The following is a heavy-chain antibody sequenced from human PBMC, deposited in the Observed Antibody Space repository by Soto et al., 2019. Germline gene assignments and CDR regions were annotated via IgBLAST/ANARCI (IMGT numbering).Heavy chain of an antibody. CDR2: ISDNGGTT. J-gene: IGHJ4*02. CDR1: EFTFSNYA. V-gene: IGHV3-23*01. CDR3: ASGYSSSFDY. D-gene: IGHD6-13*01. Sequence: PGGSLRLSCAASEFTFSNYAMSWVLQAPGKGLEWVSSISDNGGTTYYADSVKGRFTISRHNSKNTLYLQMNSLRAEDTAVYYCASGYSSSFDYWGRGTLVTVSS.